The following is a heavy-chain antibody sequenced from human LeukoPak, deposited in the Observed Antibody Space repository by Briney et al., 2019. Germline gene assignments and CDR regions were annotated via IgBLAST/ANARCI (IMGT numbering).Heavy chain of an antibody. V-gene: IGHV4-59*08. Sequence: SETLSLTCTVSGGSISSYYWSWIRQPPGKELEWIGYIYYSGSTNYNPSLKSRVTISVDTSKNQFSLKLSSVTAADTAVYYCAAYAFYDSSGYYTDYWGQGTLVTVSS. CDR3: AAYAFYDSSGYYTDY. CDR1: GGSISSYY. J-gene: IGHJ4*02. CDR2: IYYSGST. D-gene: IGHD3-22*01.